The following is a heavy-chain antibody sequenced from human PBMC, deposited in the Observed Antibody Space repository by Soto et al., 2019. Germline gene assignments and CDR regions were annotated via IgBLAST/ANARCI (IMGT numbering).Heavy chain of an antibody. CDR1: GGSISSSNW. CDR2: IYHSGST. D-gene: IGHD6-13*01. Sequence: QVQLQESGPGLVKPSGTLSLTCAVSGGSISSSNWWSWVRQPPGKGLEWIGEIYHSGSTNYNPSLKGRGPISVDNSKNQFSLKLSSVTAADTAVYYCARAAMGGSSWPFDYWGQGTLVTVSS. J-gene: IGHJ4*02. V-gene: IGHV4-4*02. CDR3: ARAAMGGSSWPFDY.